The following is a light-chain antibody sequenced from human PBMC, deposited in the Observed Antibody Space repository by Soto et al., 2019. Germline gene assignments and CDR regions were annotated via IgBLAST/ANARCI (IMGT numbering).Light chain of an antibody. Sequence: EIELTQSPAPMSLSPVASASLYCTRSQSLSSSQLAWYQQKPGQAPRLLIHDASSRATGISDRFTGSGSGTDFTLTINGLQSEDFAVYYCQQYNDWPPWTFGQGTKVDIK. CDR1: QSLSSSQ. CDR2: DAS. V-gene: IGKV3D-20*02. CDR3: QQYNDWPPWT. J-gene: IGKJ1*01.